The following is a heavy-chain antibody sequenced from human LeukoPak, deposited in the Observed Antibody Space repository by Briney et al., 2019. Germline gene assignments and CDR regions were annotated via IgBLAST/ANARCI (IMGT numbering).Heavy chain of an antibody. CDR3: ARGIGLDYDSSGLD. J-gene: IGHJ4*02. CDR2: IHPSGGST. V-gene: IGHV1-46*01. Sequence: ASVKVSFKASGYTFTNYYMHWVRQAPGQGLEWMGVIHPSGGSTSFAPKFQGRATMTRDTSTSTVYMELSSLRSDDTAVYYCARGIGLDYDSSGLDWGQGTLVTVSS. D-gene: IGHD3-22*01. CDR1: GYTFTNYY.